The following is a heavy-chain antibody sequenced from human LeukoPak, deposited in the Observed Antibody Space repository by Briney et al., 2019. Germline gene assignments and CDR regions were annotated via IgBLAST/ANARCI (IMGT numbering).Heavy chain of an antibody. CDR2: IYYSGST. D-gene: IGHD6-13*01. J-gene: IGHJ4*02. CDR3: ARGAPTAAAVDY. V-gene: IGHV4-30-4*01. CDR1: GGSTSSGDYY. Sequence: PSQTLSLTCTVSGGSTSSGDYYWSWIRQPPGKGLEWIGYIYYSGSTYYNPSLKSRVTISVDTSKNQFSLKLSSVTAADTAVYYCARGAPTAAAVDYWGQGTLVTVSS.